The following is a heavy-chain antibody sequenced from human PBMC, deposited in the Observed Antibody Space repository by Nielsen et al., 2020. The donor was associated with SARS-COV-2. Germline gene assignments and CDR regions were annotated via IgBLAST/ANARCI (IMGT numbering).Heavy chain of an antibody. CDR2: IDPSDSYT. Sequence: GESLKISCKGSGYSFTSYWISWVRQMPGKGLEWMGRIDPSDSYTNYSPSFQGHVTISADKSISTAYLQWSGLKASDTAMYYCAVQDYYDSSGYSIDYWGQGTLVTVSS. D-gene: IGHD3-22*01. J-gene: IGHJ4*02. CDR1: GYSFTSYW. V-gene: IGHV5-10-1*01. CDR3: AVQDYYDSSGYSIDY.